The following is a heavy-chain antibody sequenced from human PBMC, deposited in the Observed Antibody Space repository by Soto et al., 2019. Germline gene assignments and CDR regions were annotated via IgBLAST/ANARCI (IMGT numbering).Heavy chain of an antibody. CDR2: IKEDGSEE. CDR1: GFTFSTYW. CDR3: ATAISSPCSNFDY. J-gene: IGHJ4*02. Sequence: EVQLVQSGGDLVQPGGSLRLSCVASGFTFSTYWMTWVRQAPGMGLEWVAGIKEDGSEEVYVDSVKGRFSISRDNAKTSLYLQLNSLRAEDTAVYYCATAISSPCSNFDYWGQGSLVTVSS. V-gene: IGHV3-7*01. D-gene: IGHD2-2*01.